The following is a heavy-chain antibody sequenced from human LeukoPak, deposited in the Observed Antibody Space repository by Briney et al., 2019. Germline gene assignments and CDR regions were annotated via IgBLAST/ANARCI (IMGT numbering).Heavy chain of an antibody. Sequence: PGGSLRLSCAASGFTFSDYYMSWIRQAPGKGLEWVSYISSSSYTNYADSVKGRFTISRDNAKNSLYLQMNSLRAEDTAAYYCARDGGIITSGAFDIWGQGTMVTVSS. CDR2: ISSSSYT. V-gene: IGHV3-11*06. J-gene: IGHJ3*02. CDR3: ARDGGIITSGAFDI. D-gene: IGHD3-22*01. CDR1: GFTFSDYY.